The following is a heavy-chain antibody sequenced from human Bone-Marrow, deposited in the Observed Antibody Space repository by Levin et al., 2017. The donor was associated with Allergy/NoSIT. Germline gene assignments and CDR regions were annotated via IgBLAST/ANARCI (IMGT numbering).Heavy chain of an antibody. CDR1: GFTFSYHA. V-gene: IGHV3-23*01. CDR2: VSGTGYSP. CDR3: AKDRGSDLDAFDM. Sequence: GGSLRLSCAGSGFTFSYHAVSWVRQPPGKGLEWVSAVSGTGYSPYFADSVKGRFTISRDNSKNTVFLQMNSLRAEDTAIYYCAKDRGSDLDAFDMWGQGTTVTVSS. J-gene: IGHJ3*02. D-gene: IGHD3-10*01.